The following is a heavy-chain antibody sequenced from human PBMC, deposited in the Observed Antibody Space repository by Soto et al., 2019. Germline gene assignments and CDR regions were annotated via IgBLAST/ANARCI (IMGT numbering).Heavy chain of an antibody. CDR2: ISGSGGTT. Sequence: EVQLLESGGGLVQPGGSLRLSCAASGFTFSNYAIAWVRQAPGKGLEWVSGISGSGGTTYYADSVKGRFTISRDNSKDTLHLQMNSLRAEDTAVYYCAKTPLQGLVYFDYWGQGALVTVSS. CDR3: AKTPLQGLVYFDY. V-gene: IGHV3-23*01. D-gene: IGHD6-19*01. CDR1: GFTFSNYA. J-gene: IGHJ4*02.